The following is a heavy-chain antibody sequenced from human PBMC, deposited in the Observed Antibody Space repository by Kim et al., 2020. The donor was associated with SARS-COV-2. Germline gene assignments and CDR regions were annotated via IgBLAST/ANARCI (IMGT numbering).Heavy chain of an antibody. D-gene: IGHD2-2*01. CDR3: ARHYGSKRYYYGMDV. Sequence: PSLKSRVTISVDTSKNQFSLKLGSVTAADTAVYYCARHYGSKRYYYGMDVWGQGTTVTVSS. V-gene: IGHV4-39*01. J-gene: IGHJ6*02.